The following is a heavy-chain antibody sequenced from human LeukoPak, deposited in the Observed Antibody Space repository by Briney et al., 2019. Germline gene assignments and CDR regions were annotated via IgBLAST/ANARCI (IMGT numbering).Heavy chain of an antibody. CDR1: GGSFSGYY. Sequence: SETLSLTCAVYGGSFSGYYWSWIRQPPGKGLEWIGYIYYSGSTYYNPSLKSRVTISVDTSKNQFSLKLSSVTAADTAVYYCAREDFTDYYDIYYFDYWGQGTLVTVSS. V-gene: IGHV4-30-4*08. CDR2: IYYSGST. CDR3: AREDFTDYYDIYYFDY. D-gene: IGHD3-22*01. J-gene: IGHJ4*02.